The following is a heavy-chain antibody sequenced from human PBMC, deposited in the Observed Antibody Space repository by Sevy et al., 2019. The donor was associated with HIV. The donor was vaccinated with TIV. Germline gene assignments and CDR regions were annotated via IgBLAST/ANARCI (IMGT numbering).Heavy chain of an antibody. J-gene: IGHJ4*02. Sequence: GGSLRLSCTASGFTFGDYCMSWVRQAPGKGLEWVAFLKSDVYGGTVDHAASVRGRFVISRNDSKTIAYLQMNDLKTEDTEVYYCTRWKEAQSIFDYWGQGALVTVSS. CDR2: LKSDVYGGTV. CDR1: GFTFGDYC. CDR3: TRWKEAQSIFDY. D-gene: IGHD1-1*01. V-gene: IGHV3-49*04.